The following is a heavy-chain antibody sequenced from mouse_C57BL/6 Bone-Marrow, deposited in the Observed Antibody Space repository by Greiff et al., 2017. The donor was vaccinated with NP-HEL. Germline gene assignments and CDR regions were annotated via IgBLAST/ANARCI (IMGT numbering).Heavy chain of an antibody. V-gene: IGHV1-82*01. J-gene: IGHJ2*01. Sequence: QVQLQQSGPELVKPGASVKISCKASGYAFSSSWMNWVKQRPGKGLEWIGRIYPGDGDTNYNGKFKGKATLTADKSSSTAYMQLSSLTSEDSAVYFCARVSYYGSSYSYYFGYWGQGTTLTVSS. CDR1: GYAFSSSW. D-gene: IGHD1-1*01. CDR3: ARVSYYGSSYSYYFGY. CDR2: IYPGDGDT.